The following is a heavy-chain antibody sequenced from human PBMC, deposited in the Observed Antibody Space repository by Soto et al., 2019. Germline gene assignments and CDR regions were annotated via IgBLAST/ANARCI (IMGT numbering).Heavy chain of an antibody. CDR2: ISNIGGA. CDR1: GDSLKSGNHF. D-gene: IGHD2-2*01. CDR3: ARRRCTVTTCYDP. Sequence: SETLSLTCTVSGDSLKSGNHFWSWIRQHPGEGLESIGYISNIGGAYYNPSLRSRVFMTLETSSNQLSLNVSSVTAADTAIYYCARRRCTVTTCYDPWGQGTLVTVSS. J-gene: IGHJ5*02. V-gene: IGHV4-31*03.